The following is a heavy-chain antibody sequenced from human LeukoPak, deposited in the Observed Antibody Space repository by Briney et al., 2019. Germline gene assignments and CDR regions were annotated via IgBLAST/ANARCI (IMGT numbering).Heavy chain of an antibody. CDR2: ISGSGGST. V-gene: IGHV3-23*01. Sequence: GGSLRLSCAASGCTFSTYDVNWVRQAPLKELELVSEISGSGGSTYYAESVKDRFTISRDNSKDTVYLQMDSLRVDDTAVYCCAKSNREQLVRSYGLDVWGQGTTVTVSS. CDR3: AKSNREQLVRSYGLDV. D-gene: IGHD6-13*01. J-gene: IGHJ6*02. CDR1: GCTFSTYD.